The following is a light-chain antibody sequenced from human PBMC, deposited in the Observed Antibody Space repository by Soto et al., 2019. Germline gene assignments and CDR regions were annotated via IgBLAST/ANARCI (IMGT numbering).Light chain of an antibody. J-gene: IGKJ2*01. CDR1: QSVSSSQ. CDR2: GAS. V-gene: IGKV3-20*01. Sequence: EIVLTQSPGTLSLSPGESATLSCRASQSVSSSQVAWYQQKPGQAPRLLIYGASSRATGSPDRFSGVGSETDFTLTISRLEPEDFAVYYCQQYATSPHTFGQGTKLEIK. CDR3: QQYATSPHT.